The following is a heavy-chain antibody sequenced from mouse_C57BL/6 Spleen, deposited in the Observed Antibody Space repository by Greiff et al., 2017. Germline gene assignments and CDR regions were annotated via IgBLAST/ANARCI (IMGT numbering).Heavy chain of an antibody. CDR3: TRGGPMGAMDY. J-gene: IGHJ4*01. Sequence: EVKLVESGEGLVKPGGSLKLSCAASGFTFSSYAMSWVRQTPEKRLEWVAYISSGGDYIYYADTVKGRFTISRDNARNTLYLQMSSLKSEDTAMYYCTRGGPMGAMDYWGQGTSVTVSS. CDR2: ISSGGDYI. V-gene: IGHV5-9-1*02. D-gene: IGHD1-1*02. CDR1: GFTFSSYA.